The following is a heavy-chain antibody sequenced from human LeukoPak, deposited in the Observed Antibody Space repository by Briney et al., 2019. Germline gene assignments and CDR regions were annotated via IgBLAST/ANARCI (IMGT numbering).Heavy chain of an antibody. CDR2: IYPGGSDT. CDR3: ARLDSGYSGYDYGYYFDY. CDR1: GYSFTSYW. V-gene: IGHV5-51*03. J-gene: IGHJ4*02. Sequence: KPGESLKISCKGSGYSFTSYWIGWVRQMPGKGLEWMGIIYPGGSDTRYSPSFQGQVTISADKSISTAYLQWSSLKASDTAMYYCARLDSGYSGYDYGYYFDYWGQGTLVTVSS. D-gene: IGHD5-12*01.